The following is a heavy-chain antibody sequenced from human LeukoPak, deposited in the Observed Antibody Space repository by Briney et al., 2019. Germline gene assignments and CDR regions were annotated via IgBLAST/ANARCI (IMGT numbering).Heavy chain of an antibody. D-gene: IGHD3-3*01. CDR2: IYYSGST. V-gene: IGHV4-31*03. CDR3: ARGSSTEWNWFDP. CDR1: GGPFSSGGYY. Sequence: PSETLSLTCTVSGGPFSSGGYYWNWIRQHPGKGLEWIGYIYYSGSTYYNPSLKSRVIISVDTSKNQFSLKLSSVTAADTAVYYCARGSSTEWNWFDPWGQGTLVTVSS. J-gene: IGHJ5*02.